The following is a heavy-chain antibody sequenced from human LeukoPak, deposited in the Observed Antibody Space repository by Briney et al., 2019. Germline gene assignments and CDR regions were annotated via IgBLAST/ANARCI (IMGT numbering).Heavy chain of an antibody. D-gene: IGHD4-17*01. V-gene: IGHV2-5*01. J-gene: IGHJ5*02. Sequence: SGPTLVXPTQTLTLTCTFSGFTLSTNGVAVGWFRQPPGGALEWLALIYWNDGKCYSPSLKSRLTIAKDTSKNQVVLTMTNMDPVDTATFYCARRRSPSNGDWFDPWGQGTLVTVSS. CDR3: ARRRSPSNGDWFDP. CDR2: IYWNDGK. CDR1: GFTLSTNGVA.